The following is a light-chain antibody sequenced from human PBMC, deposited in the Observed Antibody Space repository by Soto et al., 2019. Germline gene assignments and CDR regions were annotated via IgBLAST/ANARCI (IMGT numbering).Light chain of an antibody. V-gene: IGKV3-20*01. CDR2: DAS. CDR3: QQYGSSPLT. J-gene: IGKJ5*01. Sequence: ENVLTQSPGTLSLSPGERATLSCRASQSVSSYLAWSQQKPGQAPRLLIYDASNRATGIPARFSGSGSGTDFTLTISRLEPEDFAVYYCQQYGSSPLTFGQGTRLEIK. CDR1: QSVSSY.